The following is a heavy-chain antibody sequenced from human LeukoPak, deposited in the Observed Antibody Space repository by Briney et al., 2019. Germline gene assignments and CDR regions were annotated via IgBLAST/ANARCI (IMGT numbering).Heavy chain of an antibody. CDR2: ISSSSSYI. V-gene: IGHV3-21*01. D-gene: IGHD3-10*01. Sequence: GGSLRVSCAASGFTFSSYSMNWVRQAPGNGLEWVSSISSSSSYIYYADSVKGRFTISRDNAKNSLYLQMNSLRAEDTAVYYCARFGQYDAFDIWGQGTMVTVSS. CDR1: GFTFSSYS. J-gene: IGHJ3*02. CDR3: ARFGQYDAFDI.